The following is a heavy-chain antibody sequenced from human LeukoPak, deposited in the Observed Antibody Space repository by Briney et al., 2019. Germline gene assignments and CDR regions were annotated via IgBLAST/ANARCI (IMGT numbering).Heavy chain of an antibody. D-gene: IGHD3-10*01. CDR1: GGSISTSNYY. J-gene: IGHJ4*02. CDR2: IFYSGST. V-gene: IGHV4-39*07. Sequence: SETLSLTCTVSGGSISTSNYYWGWIRQPPGKGLEWIGNIFYSGSTYYGPSLKSRLTISVDTSKNQFSLKLYSVTATDTAVYYCARGALLWFGAKMEYYFDYWGQGTPLTVSS. CDR3: ARGALLWFGAKMEYYFDY.